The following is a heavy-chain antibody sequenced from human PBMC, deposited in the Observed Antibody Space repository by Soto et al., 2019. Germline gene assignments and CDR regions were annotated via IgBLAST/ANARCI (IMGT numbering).Heavy chain of an antibody. V-gene: IGHV1-18*01. D-gene: IGHD3-16*02. CDR3: ATDLFPDYADAWVTFRPADY. J-gene: IGHJ4*02. CDR1: GYTFTSYG. CDR2: ISAYNGNT. Sequence: ASVKVSCKASGYTFTSYGISWVRQAPGQGLEWMGWISAYNGNTNYAQKPQGRVTMTTDTSTSTAYMELRSLRSDDTAVYYCATDLFPDYADAWVTFRPADYWGQGTQVTVSS.